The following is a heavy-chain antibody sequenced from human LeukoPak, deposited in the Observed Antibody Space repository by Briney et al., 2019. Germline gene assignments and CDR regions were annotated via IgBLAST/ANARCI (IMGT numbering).Heavy chain of an antibody. J-gene: IGHJ4*02. D-gene: IGHD3-10*01. CDR2: INWNVGTT. CDR1: GFTFDDYA. CDR3: AKVAKYYYGSETYYFFEH. Sequence: GGSLRLSCVASGFTFDDYAMSWVRQASGKGLEWVSTINWNVGTTNYADSVKGRFTISRDNAKNSLYLQMNSLRVEDTAVYYCAKVAKYYYGSETYYFFEHWGQGTPVTASS. V-gene: IGHV3-20*04.